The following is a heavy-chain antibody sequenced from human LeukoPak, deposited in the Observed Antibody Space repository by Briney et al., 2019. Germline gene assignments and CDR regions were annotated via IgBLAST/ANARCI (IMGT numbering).Heavy chain of an antibody. V-gene: IGHV4-34*01. J-gene: IGHJ4*02. CDR3: ARGRAVAGLSRRYYFDY. CDR1: GGSFSGYY. D-gene: IGHD6-19*01. CDR2: INHSGST. Sequence: PSETLSLTCAVYGGSFSGYYWSWIRQPPGKGLEWIGEINHSGSTNYNPSLKSRVTISVDTSKNQFSLKLSSVTAADTAVYYCARGRAVAGLSRRYYFDYWGQGTLVTVSS.